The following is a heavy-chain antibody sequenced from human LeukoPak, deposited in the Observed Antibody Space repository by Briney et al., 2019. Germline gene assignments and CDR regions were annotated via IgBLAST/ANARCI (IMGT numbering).Heavy chain of an antibody. Sequence: PSETLSLTCTVSGGSISPYYWGWIRQPPGKGLEWIGSIYYSGSTYYNPSLKSRVTISVDTSKNQFSLKLSSVTAADTAVYYCARGPSRRIAMVRGVITAFDIWGQGTMVTVSS. V-gene: IGHV4-39*07. CDR3: ARGPSRRIAMVRGVITAFDI. CDR1: GGSISPYY. J-gene: IGHJ3*02. CDR2: IYYSGST. D-gene: IGHD3-10*01.